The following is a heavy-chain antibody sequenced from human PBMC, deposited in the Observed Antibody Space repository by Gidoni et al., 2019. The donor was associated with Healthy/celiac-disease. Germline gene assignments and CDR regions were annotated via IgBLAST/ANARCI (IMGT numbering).Heavy chain of an antibody. V-gene: IGHV3-30-3*01. CDR2: ISYDGSNK. J-gene: IGHJ4*02. CDR1: GFTFSSYA. CDR3: ARDRRITMVRGVINPPDY. Sequence: QVQLVESGGGVVQPGRSLRLSCAASGFTFSSYAMHWVRQAPGKGLEWVAVISYDGSNKYYADSVKGRFTISRDNSKNTLYLQMNSLRAEDTAVYYCARDRRITMVRGVINPPDYWGQGTLVTVSS. D-gene: IGHD3-10*01.